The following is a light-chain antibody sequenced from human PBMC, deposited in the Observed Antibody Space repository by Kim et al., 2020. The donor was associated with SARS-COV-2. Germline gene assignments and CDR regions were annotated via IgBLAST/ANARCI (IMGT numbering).Light chain of an antibody. CDR3: CSYAGSSSYV. CDR1: SSDVGSYNL. Sequence: QSIPISCTGTSSDVGSYNLVSWYQQHPGKAPKLMIYEGSKRPSGVSNRFSGSKSGNTASLTISGLQADDEADYYCCSYAGSSSYVFGTGTKVTVL. V-gene: IGLV2-23*01. J-gene: IGLJ1*01. CDR2: EGS.